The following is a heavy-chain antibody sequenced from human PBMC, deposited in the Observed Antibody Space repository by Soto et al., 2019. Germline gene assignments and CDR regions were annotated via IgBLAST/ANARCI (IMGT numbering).Heavy chain of an antibody. CDR3: ARDFGY. CDR2: ITSSSSSI. Sequence: PGGSLRLSCAASGFTFSSYSMNWVRQAPGKGLEWVSSITSSSSSIYYANSVKGRFTVSRDNAKNSLYLQMNSLRAEDTAVYYCARDFGYWGQGTLVTVSS. D-gene: IGHD3-10*01. V-gene: IGHV3-21*01. J-gene: IGHJ4*02. CDR1: GFTFSSYS.